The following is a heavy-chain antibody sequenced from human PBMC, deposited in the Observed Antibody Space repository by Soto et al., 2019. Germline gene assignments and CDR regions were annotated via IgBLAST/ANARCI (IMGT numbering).Heavy chain of an antibody. CDR2: IKEDGTEQ. D-gene: IGHD4-4*01. Sequence: WGSLRLSCAASGFSFSGYWMSWVRQAPGKGPEWVAIIKEDGTEQHYVDSVKGRFTISRDNSENSLFLQMNNLRAEDSAIYYCAVTTSTVSYWFDPWGPGTQVTVYS. CDR1: GFSFSGYW. CDR3: AVTTSTVSYWFDP. J-gene: IGHJ5*02. V-gene: IGHV3-7*01.